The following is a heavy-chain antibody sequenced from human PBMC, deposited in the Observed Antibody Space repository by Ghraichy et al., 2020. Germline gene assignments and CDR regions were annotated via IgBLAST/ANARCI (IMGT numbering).Heavy chain of an antibody. D-gene: IGHD3-22*01. V-gene: IGHV3-30*04. CDR1: GFTFSSYA. J-gene: IGHJ4*02. CDR3: ARTMIVVVIGGPYDY. CDR2: ISYDGSNK. Sequence: GGSLRLSCAASGFTFSSYAMHWVRQAPGKGLEWVAVISYDGSNKYYADSVKGRFTISRDNSKNTLYLQMNSLRAEDTAVYYCARTMIVVVIGGPYDYWGQGTLVTVSS.